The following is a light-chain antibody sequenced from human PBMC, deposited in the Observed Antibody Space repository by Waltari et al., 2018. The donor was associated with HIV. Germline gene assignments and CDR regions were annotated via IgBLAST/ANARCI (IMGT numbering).Light chain of an antibody. V-gene: IGLV7-46*01. Sequence: QAVVTQEPSLTVSPGETVTLTCGSSTGPVTTGHYPYWFQQKPDQVPRALIHDPRRKHSWTPARFSGSLLGDKAALTLTGAQPEDEAEYYCLLSYNGARVFGPGTKVTV. J-gene: IGLJ1*01. CDR1: TGPVTTGHY. CDR3: LLSYNGARV. CDR2: DPR.